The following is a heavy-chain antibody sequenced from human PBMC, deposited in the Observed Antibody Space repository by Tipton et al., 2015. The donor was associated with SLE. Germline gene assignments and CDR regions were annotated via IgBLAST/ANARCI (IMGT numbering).Heavy chain of an antibody. D-gene: IGHD2-2*01. V-gene: IGHV3-48*03. CDR1: GFTFSSYE. CDR2: ISSSGSTI. Sequence: SLRLSCAASGFTFSSYEMNWVRQAPGKGLEWVSYISSSGSTIYYADSVKGRFTISRDNAKNSLYLQMNSLRAEDTAVYYCASPNLLYCSSTSCRAEYFQHWGQGTLVTVSS. J-gene: IGHJ1*01. CDR3: ASPNLLYCSSTSCRAEYFQH.